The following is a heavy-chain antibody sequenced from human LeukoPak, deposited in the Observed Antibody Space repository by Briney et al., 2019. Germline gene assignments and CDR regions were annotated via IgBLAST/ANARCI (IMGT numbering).Heavy chain of an antibody. J-gene: IGHJ3*01. CDR3: ADPPSF. CDR1: GFTFNNYA. CDR2: TSTSGRET. V-gene: IGHV3-23*01. Sequence: GGSLRLSCAASGFTFNNYAMSWVRQAPGKGLEWVSTTSTSGRETYYAGSVKGRFTISRDNSMNILYLQINSLRAEDTALYYCADPPSFWGQGTMVTVSS.